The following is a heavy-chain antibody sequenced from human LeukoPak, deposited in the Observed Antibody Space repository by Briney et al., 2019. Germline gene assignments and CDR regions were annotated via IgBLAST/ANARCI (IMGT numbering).Heavy chain of an antibody. V-gene: IGHV4-38-2*02. D-gene: IGHD5-24*01. CDR1: GYSISSGYY. CDR2: MYYSGRT. J-gene: IGHJ4*02. CDR3: AREKHNDFDY. Sequence: SETLSLTCTVSGYSISSGYYWGWIRQPPGKGLEWIGTMYYSGRTYYNPSLKSRLTMSVDTSKNQFSLKLSSVTAADTAVYYCAREKHNDFDYWGQGTLVTVSS.